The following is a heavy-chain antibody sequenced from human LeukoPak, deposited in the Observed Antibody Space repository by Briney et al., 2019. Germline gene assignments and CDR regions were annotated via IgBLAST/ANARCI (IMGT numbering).Heavy chain of an antibody. CDR1: GGTFSSYA. CDR3: AKGIYGDSLGY. V-gene: IGHV1-69*05. D-gene: IGHD4-17*01. J-gene: IGHJ4*02. CDR2: IIPIFGTA. Sequence: SVKVSCKTSGGTFSSYAIMWVRQAPGQGLEWMGGIIPIFGTANYAQKFQGRVTITTDESTSTAYMELRSPPSEDKEMYYCAKGIYGDSLGYSGQRTLVTVSS.